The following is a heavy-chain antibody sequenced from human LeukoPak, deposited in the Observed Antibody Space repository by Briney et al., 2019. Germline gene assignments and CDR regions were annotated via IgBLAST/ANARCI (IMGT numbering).Heavy chain of an antibody. CDR1: GGSFSGYY. Sequence: SETLSLTCAVYGGSFSGYYWSWIRQPPGKGLEWIGEIYHSGSTNYNPSLKSRVTISVDKSKNQFSLKLSSVTAADTAVYYCARDYDILTGYFCLGYWGQGTLVTVSS. CDR3: ARDYDILTGYFCLGY. CDR2: IYHSGST. V-gene: IGHV4-34*01. J-gene: IGHJ4*02. D-gene: IGHD3-9*01.